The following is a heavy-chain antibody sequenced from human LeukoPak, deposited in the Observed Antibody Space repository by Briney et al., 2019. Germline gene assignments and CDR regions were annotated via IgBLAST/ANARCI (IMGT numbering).Heavy chain of an antibody. D-gene: IGHD2/OR15-2a*01. CDR3: ANQVPPNEEFFDH. CDR2: ISNTGRAT. V-gene: IGHV3-23*01. Sequence: PGGSLRLSCVASGFTFSSYSMHWVGQAPGEGLEWLSGISNTGRATDYADSIKGRFTISRDNSKNTVFLQMNSLRAEDTAEYFCANQVPPNEEFFDHWGQGTLVTVSS. CDR1: GFTFSSYS. J-gene: IGHJ5*02.